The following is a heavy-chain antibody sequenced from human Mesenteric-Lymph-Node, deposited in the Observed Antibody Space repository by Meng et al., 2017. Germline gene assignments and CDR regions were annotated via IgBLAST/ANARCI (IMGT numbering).Heavy chain of an antibody. CDR1: GFTFSSYS. CDR2: ISSSSSYI. CDR3: ARLDPDAFDI. J-gene: IGHJ3*02. Sequence: ESLKISCAASGFTFSSYSMNWVRQAPGKGLEWVSSISSSSSYIYYADSVKGGFTISRDNAKNSLYLQMNSLSAEDTDVYYCARLDPDAFDIWGQGTMVTVSS. V-gene: IGHV3-21*01.